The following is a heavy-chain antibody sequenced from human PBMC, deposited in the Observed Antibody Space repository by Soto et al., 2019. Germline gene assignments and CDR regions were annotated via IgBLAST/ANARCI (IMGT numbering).Heavy chain of an antibody. CDR1: GGTFSSYA. Sequence: QVQLVQSGAEVKKPGSSVKVSCKASGGTFSSYAISWVRQAPGQGLEWMGGIIPIFGTANYAQKFQGRVTITADKSTSTAYMELSSLRSEDRAVYYCARVASIAARPGLAFDIWGQGTMVTVS. CDR2: IIPIFGTA. V-gene: IGHV1-69*06. CDR3: ARVASIAARPGLAFDI. J-gene: IGHJ3*02. D-gene: IGHD6-6*01.